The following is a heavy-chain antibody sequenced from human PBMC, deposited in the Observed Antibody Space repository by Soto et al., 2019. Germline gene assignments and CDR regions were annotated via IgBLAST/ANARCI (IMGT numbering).Heavy chain of an antibody. CDR2: ISGSGGST. J-gene: IGHJ5*02. Sequence: LRLSCAASGFTFSSYAMSWVRQAPGKGLEWVSAISGSGGSTYYADSVKGRFTISRDNSKNTLYLQMNSLRAEDTAVYYCAGWGNLLRGPVGFDPWGQGTLVTVSS. CDR3: AGWGNLLRGPVGFDP. D-gene: IGHD3-16*01. V-gene: IGHV3-23*01. CDR1: GFTFSSYA.